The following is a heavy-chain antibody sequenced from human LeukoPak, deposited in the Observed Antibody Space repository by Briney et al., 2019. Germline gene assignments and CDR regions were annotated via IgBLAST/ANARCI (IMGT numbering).Heavy chain of an antibody. CDR2: ISPYNGNT. J-gene: IGHJ6*03. V-gene: IGHV1-18*01. Sequence: GASVKVSCKASGYTFNTYGITWVRQAPGQGLEWMGWISPYNGNTNYAQKFQGRVTLTTDTSTSTAYMGLRSLRSDDTAVYYCARERDYYYTDVWGKGTTVTVSS. CDR3: ARERDYYYTDV. CDR1: GYTFNTYG.